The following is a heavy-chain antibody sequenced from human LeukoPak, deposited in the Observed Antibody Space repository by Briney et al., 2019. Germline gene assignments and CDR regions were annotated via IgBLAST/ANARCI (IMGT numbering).Heavy chain of an antibody. CDR3: ARRGGYDSSGYGPIGGY. V-gene: IGHV4-38-2*02. J-gene: IGHJ4*02. CDR1: GGSISSYY. CDR2: IYHSGST. D-gene: IGHD3-22*01. Sequence: SETLSLTCTVSGGSISSYYWGWIRQPPGKGLEWIGSIYHSGSTYYNPSLKSRVTISVDTSKNQFSLKLSSVTAADTAVYYCARRGGYDSSGYGPIGGYWGQGTLVTVSS.